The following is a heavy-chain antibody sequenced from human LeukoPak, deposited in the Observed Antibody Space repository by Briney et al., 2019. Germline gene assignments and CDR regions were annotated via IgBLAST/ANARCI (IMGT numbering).Heavy chain of an antibody. CDR2: ISSIGNTI. J-gene: IGHJ4*02. Sequence: PGGSLRLSCAASGFTFRSYEMNWVLQAPGKGLEWVSYISSIGNTIYYADSVKGRFTISRDNAKNSLYLQMNSLRAEDTAIYYCARESYVTMIIGDYWGQGTLVTVSS. CDR1: GFTFRSYE. CDR3: ARESYVTMIIGDY. V-gene: IGHV3-48*03. D-gene: IGHD3-22*01.